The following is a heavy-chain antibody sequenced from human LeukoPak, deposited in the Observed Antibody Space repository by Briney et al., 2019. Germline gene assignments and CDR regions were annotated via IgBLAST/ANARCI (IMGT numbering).Heavy chain of an antibody. V-gene: IGHV6-1*01. D-gene: IGHD2-2*01. J-gene: IGHJ5*02. CDR1: GDSVSSTSAT. Sequence: KHSQTLSLTCAISGDSVSSTSATWNWIRQSPSRGLEWLGRTYYRSKWSSDYAVSVKGRITVKSDTSKNQFSLQLNSVTPEDTAVYYCARGPGWVDPWGQGTLVTVSS. CDR3: ARGPGWVDP. CDR2: TYYRSKWSS.